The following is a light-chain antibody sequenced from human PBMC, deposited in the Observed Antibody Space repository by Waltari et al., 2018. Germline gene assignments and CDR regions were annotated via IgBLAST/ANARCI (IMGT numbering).Light chain of an antibody. CDR1: SSDVGGYNY. CDR2: DVS. J-gene: IGLJ2*01. CDR3: SSYISSSTLEL. Sequence: QSALTQPASVSGSPGQSITISCTGTSSDVGGYNYVPWYQQHPGKAPKLMIYDVSNRPSGVSNRFSGSKSDNTASLTISGLQAEDEADYYCSSYISSSTLELFGGGTSLTVL. V-gene: IGLV2-14*03.